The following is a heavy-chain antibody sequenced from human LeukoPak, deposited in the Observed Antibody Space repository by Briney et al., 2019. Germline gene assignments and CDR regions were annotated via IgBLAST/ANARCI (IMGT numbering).Heavy chain of an antibody. CDR2: IDPSSTYI. J-gene: IGHJ4*02. CDR3: ESPSAAGDY. CDR1: GFTFRSYS. Sequence: GGSLRLSCAAPGFTFRSYSMNWVRQAPGKGLEWVSAIDPSSTYIYYADSVKGRFTISRDNSKNTLYLQMNSLRAEDTAVYYCESPSAAGDYWGQGTLVTVSS. V-gene: IGHV3-21*04. D-gene: IGHD6-13*01.